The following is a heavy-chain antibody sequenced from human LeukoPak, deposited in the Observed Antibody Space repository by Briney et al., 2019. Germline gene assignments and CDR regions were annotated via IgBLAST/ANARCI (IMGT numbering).Heavy chain of an antibody. J-gene: IGHJ4*02. CDR1: GFTVITND. CDR2: LYSDGNT. CDR3: ARGVEPLAANTLAY. Sequence: GGSLRLSCAASGFTVITNDMIWVRQAPGKGLEWVSVLYSDGNTKYADSVQGRFTISRDNSKNTLYLEMNSLSPDDTAVYYCARGVEPLAANTLAYWGQGTLVTVSS. D-gene: IGHD1-14*01. V-gene: IGHV3-53*01.